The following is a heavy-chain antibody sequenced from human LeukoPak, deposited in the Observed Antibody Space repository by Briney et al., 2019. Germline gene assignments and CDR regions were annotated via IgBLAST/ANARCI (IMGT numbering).Heavy chain of an antibody. J-gene: IGHJ4*02. CDR2: IRYDGSNK. CDR3: ARDREDGYNTLTGFDY. D-gene: IGHD5-24*01. CDR1: GFTFSRYG. V-gene: IGHV3-30*02. Sequence: GGSLRLSCAASGFTFSRYGMHWVRQAPGKGLEWVAFIRYDGSNKYYADSVKGRFTISRDNSKNTLYLQMNSLRAEDTAVYYCARDREDGYNTLTGFDYWGQGTLVTVSS.